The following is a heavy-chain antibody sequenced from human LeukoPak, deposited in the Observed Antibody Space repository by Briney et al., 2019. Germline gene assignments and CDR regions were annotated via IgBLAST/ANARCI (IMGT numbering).Heavy chain of an antibody. V-gene: IGHV3-23*01. Sequence: PGGSLRLSCAASGFTFSSYAMSWVRQAPGKGLEWVSAISGSGGSTYYADSVKGRFTISRDNSKNTLYLRMNSLRAEDTAVYYCAKGTLDIVVVPAAPKVYYFDYWGQGTLVTVSS. CDR2: ISGSGGST. J-gene: IGHJ4*02. D-gene: IGHD2-2*01. CDR3: AKGTLDIVVVPAAPKVYYFDY. CDR1: GFTFSSYA.